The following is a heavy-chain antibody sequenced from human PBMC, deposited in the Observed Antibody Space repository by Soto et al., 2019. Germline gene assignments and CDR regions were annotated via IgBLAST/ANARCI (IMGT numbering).Heavy chain of an antibody. CDR3: AKARLSCGTSYVPDY. J-gene: IGHJ4*02. D-gene: IGHD2-21*01. V-gene: IGHV3-23*01. CDR2: ISGSGGSP. Sequence: GGSLRLSCAAFGFTFSSYTMSWVRQAPGKGLEWVSSISGSGGSPNYADSVQGRFTISRDNPKNTLYLQMNSLRAEDTANYYCAKARLSCGTSYVPDYSCKGALVT. CDR1: GFTFSSYT.